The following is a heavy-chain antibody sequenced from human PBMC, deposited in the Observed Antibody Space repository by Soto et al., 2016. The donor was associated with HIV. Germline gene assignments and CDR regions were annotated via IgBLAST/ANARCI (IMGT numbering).Heavy chain of an antibody. V-gene: IGHV1-2*02. CDR3: ALTYLYGMDV. CDR2: IKPDTGGT. CDR1: GYTFTDYY. D-gene: IGHD3-9*01. Sequence: QVQPVQSGAEVKKPGASVKVSCKASGYTFTDYYMHWVRQAPGQGLEWMGWIKPDTGGTNYAQKFQGRVTMTRDTSISTAYMELSRLRSDDTAVYYCALTYLYGMDVWGQGTTVTVSS. J-gene: IGHJ6*02.